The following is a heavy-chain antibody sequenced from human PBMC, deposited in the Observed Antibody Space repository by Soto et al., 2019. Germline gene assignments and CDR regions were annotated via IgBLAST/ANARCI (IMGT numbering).Heavy chain of an antibody. CDR2: ISYDGSSK. CDR1: GFSFRTYG. CDR3: AGGWNYFDY. D-gene: IGHD6-19*01. Sequence: QVQLVESGGGVVQPGTSLRLSCAASGFSFRTYGMHWVRQAPGKGLEWVALISYDGSSKYYADSVNGRLTISRDNSKNTLYLQLNSLRVEDTAIYYCAGGWNYFDYWGQGTLVTVSS. V-gene: IGHV3-30*03. J-gene: IGHJ4*02.